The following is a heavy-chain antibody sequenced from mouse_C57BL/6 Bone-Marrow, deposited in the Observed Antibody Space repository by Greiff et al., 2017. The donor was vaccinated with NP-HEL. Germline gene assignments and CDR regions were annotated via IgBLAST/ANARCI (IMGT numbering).Heavy chain of an antibody. CDR2: ISSGGSYT. J-gene: IGHJ3*01. CDR3: ASHYDYDVVLFGY. D-gene: IGHD2-4*01. CDR1: GFTFSSYG. Sequence: EVKLVESGGDLVKPGGSLKLSCAASGFTFSSYGMSWVRQTPDTRLEWVATISSGGSYTYYPDRVKGRFTISRDNDKHTLYLQMSSLRSEDTAMYYCASHYDYDVVLFGYRGQGTLVTVSA. V-gene: IGHV5-6*01.